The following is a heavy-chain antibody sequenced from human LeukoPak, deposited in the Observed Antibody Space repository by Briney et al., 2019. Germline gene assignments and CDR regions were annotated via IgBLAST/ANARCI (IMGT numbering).Heavy chain of an antibody. D-gene: IGHD3-3*01. CDR1: GGSISSYY. V-gene: IGHV4-59*01. J-gene: IGHJ4*02. CDR2: IYYSGST. Sequence: PSETLSLTCTVSGGSISSYYWSWIRQPPGKGLEWIGYIYYSGSTNYNPSLKSRVTISVDTSKNQFSLKLSSVTAADTAVYYCARVTDYDFWSGYDPPGYFDYWGQGTLVTVSS. CDR3: ARVTDYDFWSGYDPPGYFDY.